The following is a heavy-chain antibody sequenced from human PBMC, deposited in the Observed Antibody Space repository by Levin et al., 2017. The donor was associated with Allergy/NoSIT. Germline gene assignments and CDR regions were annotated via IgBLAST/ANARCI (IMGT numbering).Heavy chain of an antibody. J-gene: IGHJ2*01. D-gene: IGHD2-2*01. Sequence: PAASVKVSCAASGFSVSTYWMHWVRQPPGKGLVWVSRMKSDGSRTNYADSVKGRFTISRDNAKNAVYLQMNSLRVEDTAVYYCVRGVATAIVWYFDRWGPGTLVSVAS. CDR3: VRGVATAIVWYFDR. V-gene: IGHV3-74*01. CDR2: MKSDGSRT. CDR1: GFSVSTYW.